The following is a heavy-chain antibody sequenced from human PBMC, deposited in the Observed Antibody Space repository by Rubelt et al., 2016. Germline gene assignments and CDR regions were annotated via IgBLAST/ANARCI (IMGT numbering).Heavy chain of an antibody. D-gene: IGHD3-22*01. V-gene: IGHV4-59*03. CDR1: DSSMNIHS. J-gene: IGHJ5*02. Sequence: QVLLQESGPGLVKPSETLSLTCSISDSSMNIHSWSWFRRPPGKGLEWIGFVSDSGRTNYNPSLESRVSLSMDRSKAEFYMNLKSVTASDTAVDYGARYDSTAAAGWFDPWGPGTLVTVSS. CDR3: ARYDSTAAAGWFDP. CDR2: VSDSGRT.